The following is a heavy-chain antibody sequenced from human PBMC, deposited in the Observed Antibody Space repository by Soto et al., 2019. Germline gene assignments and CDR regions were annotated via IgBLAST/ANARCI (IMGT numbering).Heavy chain of an antibody. J-gene: IGHJ4*02. CDR1: GESFSGYY. CDR2: INHSGST. CDR3: AGNIVATISSFDY. Sequence: PSETQSLTYAVYGESFSGYYWSWIRKPPGKGLEWIGEINHSGSTNYNPSLKSRVTMSVDTSKNQFSLKLSSVTAADTAVYYCAGNIVATISSFDYWGQGTLVTVS. V-gene: IGHV4-34*01. D-gene: IGHD5-12*01.